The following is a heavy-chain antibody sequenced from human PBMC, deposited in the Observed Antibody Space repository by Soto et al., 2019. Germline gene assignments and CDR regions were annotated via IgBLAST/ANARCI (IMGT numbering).Heavy chain of an antibody. CDR1: GFTFSNYG. J-gene: IGHJ4*02. D-gene: IGHD3-9*01. V-gene: IGHV3-30*03. CDR2: ISYDGNEK. CDR3: ATGNGDILDGFSYRGAFDY. Sequence: GGSLRLSCAVSGFTFSNYGMYWVRQAPVKGLEWVAFISYDGNEKYYADSVKGRFTIARDNSKNTLYLQMNSLRVEDTAVYYCATGNGDILDGFSYRGAFDYWGQGTLVTVSS.